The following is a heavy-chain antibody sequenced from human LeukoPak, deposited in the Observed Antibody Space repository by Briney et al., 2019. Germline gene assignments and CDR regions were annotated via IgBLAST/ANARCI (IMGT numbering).Heavy chain of an antibody. CDR1: GFTFDDYA. J-gene: IGHJ4*02. Sequence: GGSLRLSCAASGFTFDDYAMHWARHAPGKGLEWVSLISGDGSSTYYADSVKGRFTISRDNSKNSLYLQMNSLRTEDTALYYCAKGIAARRIGRGYFDYWGQGTLVTVSS. D-gene: IGHD6-6*01. CDR2: ISGDGSST. CDR3: AKGIAARRIGRGYFDY. V-gene: IGHV3-43*02.